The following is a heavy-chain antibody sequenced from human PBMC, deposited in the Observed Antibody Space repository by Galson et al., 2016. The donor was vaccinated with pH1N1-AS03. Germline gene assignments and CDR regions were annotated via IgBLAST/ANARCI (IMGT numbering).Heavy chain of an antibody. CDR1: GVSLNKYS. Sequence: SVKVSCKASGVSLNKYSISWVRQAPGHGLEWLGAIILVFNTKSSAQQLHGRFTFTEDVPTDQAYMHLNGLASEATAVYFCAGPHNGYVQVNMHGVSYYKYFMDDWGHGSTVIVSS. D-gene: IGHD5-18*01. CDR3: AGPHNGYVQVNMHGVSYYKYFMDD. V-gene: IGHV1-69*13. CDR2: IILVFNTK. J-gene: IGHJ6*03.